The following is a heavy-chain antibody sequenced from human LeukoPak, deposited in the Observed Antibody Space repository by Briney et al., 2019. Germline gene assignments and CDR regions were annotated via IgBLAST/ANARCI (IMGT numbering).Heavy chain of an antibody. Sequence: PSGTLSLTCAVYGGSFSGYYWSWIRQPPGKGLEWIGEINHSGSTNYNPSLKSRVTISVDTSKNQFSLKLSSVTAADTAVYYCARFQGIAAAGNYWGQGTLVTVSS. D-gene: IGHD6-13*01. CDR1: GGSFSGYY. V-gene: IGHV4-34*01. J-gene: IGHJ4*02. CDR3: ARFQGIAAAGNY. CDR2: INHSGST.